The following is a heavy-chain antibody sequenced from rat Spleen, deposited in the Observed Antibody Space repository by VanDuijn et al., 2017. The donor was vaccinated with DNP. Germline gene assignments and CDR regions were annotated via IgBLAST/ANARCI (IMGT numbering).Heavy chain of an antibody. CDR2: IWSGGST. V-gene: IGHV2-1*01. Sequence: QVQLKESGPGLVQPSQTLSLTCTVSGFSLTSNSVSWVRQPPGKGLEWLGAIWSGGSTDYNSALKSRLSISRDTSQIQVFLKMNSLQAEYTAIYFGTRTGSYLNYLGQGVMVTVSS. CDR1: GFSLTSNS. CDR3: TRTGSYLNY. D-gene: IGHD5-1*01. J-gene: IGHJ2*01.